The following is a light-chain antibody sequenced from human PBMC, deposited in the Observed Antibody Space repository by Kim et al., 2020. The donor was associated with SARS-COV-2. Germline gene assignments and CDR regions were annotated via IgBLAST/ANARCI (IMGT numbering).Light chain of an antibody. CDR2: GAS. CDR3: QHYGSSPWT. V-gene: IGKV3-20*01. CDR1: QSVSTSH. Sequence: EIVLTQSPGTLSLSPGERGTLSCRASQSVSTSHLAWYQQKPGEAPRLLIYGASYRATGIPDRFSGSGSGTDFTLTISRLEPEDFAVYYCQHYGSSPWTFGQGTKVDIK. J-gene: IGKJ1*01.